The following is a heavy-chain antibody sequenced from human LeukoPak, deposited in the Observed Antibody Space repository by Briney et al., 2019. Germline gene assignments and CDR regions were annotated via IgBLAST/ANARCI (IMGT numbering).Heavy chain of an antibody. Sequence: ASVKVSCKASGYTLTGYYMHWVRQAPGQGLEWMGWISAYNGNTNYAQKLQGRVTMTTDTSTSTAYMELRSLRSDDTAVYYCARDLSVYYYGSGSYYNGGNWFDPWGQGTLVTVSS. CDR3: ARDLSVYYYGSGSYYNGGNWFDP. CDR2: ISAYNGNT. J-gene: IGHJ5*02. V-gene: IGHV1-18*04. D-gene: IGHD3-10*01. CDR1: GYTLTGYY.